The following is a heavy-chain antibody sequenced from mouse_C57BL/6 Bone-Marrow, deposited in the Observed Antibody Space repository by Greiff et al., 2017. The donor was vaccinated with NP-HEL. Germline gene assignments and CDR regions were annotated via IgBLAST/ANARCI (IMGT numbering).Heavy chain of an antibody. J-gene: IGHJ2*01. CDR2: ISDGGSYT. CDR3: ARVDWGPFDY. CDR1: GFTFSSYA. V-gene: IGHV5-4*03. Sequence: EVKLMESGGGLVKPGGSLKLSCAASGFTFSSYAMSWVRQTPEKRLEWVATISDGGSYTYYPDNVKGRFTISRDNAKNNLYLQMSHLKSEDTAMYYCARVDWGPFDYWGQGTTLTVSS. D-gene: IGHD4-1*01.